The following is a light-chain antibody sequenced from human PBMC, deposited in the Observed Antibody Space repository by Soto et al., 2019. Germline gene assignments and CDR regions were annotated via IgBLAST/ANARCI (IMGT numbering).Light chain of an antibody. Sequence: SALTQPASVSGSPGQSITISCTGTSSDVGSYGLVSWYQQHPGKPPKLMIYEGTKRPSGISNRFSGSKSGNTASLTISGLQAEDETDYYCCSYAGSNTYVFGTGTKVTVL. CDR2: EGT. CDR1: SSDVGSYGL. V-gene: IGLV2-23*01. J-gene: IGLJ1*01. CDR3: CSYAGSNTYV.